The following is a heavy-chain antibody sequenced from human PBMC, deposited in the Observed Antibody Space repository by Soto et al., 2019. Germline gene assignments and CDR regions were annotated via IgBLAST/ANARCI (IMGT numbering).Heavy chain of an antibody. CDR2: ISSSSSYI. D-gene: IGHD2-15*01. CDR1: GFTFSSYS. J-gene: IGHJ3*02. V-gene: IGHV3-21*01. Sequence: GGSLRLSCAASGFTFSSYSMNWVRQAPGKGLEWVSSISSSSSYIYYADSVKGRFTISRDNAKNSLYLQMNSLRAEDTAVYYCARVYGYCSGGSCSAIKNAFDIWGQGTMVTVSS. CDR3: ARVYGYCSGGSCSAIKNAFDI.